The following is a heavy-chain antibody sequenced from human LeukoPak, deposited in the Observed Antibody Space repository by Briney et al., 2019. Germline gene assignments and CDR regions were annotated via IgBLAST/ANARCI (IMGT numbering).Heavy chain of an antibody. CDR1: GYNFSTYW. CDR3: ARLDPYCTGDACSLDF. Sequence: GGSLKISCKGSGYNFSTYWIGWVRQMPGKGLELMGIIYPGDSHTRYSPSFQGQVTISADKSITTAYLQCSSLKASDTAMYYRARLDPYCTGDACSLDFWGQGTLVTVSS. J-gene: IGHJ4*02. V-gene: IGHV5-51*01. CDR2: IYPGDSHT. D-gene: IGHD2-8*02.